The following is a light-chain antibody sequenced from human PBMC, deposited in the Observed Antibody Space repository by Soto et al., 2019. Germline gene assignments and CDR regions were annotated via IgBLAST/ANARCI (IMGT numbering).Light chain of an antibody. J-gene: IGKJ1*01. V-gene: IGKV1-5*03. CDR2: KAS. CDR1: QSISNW. CDR3: QEYNSYRWT. Sequence: DIQMTQSPSTLSASVGDRVTITCRASQSISNWLAWYQQKPGKAPKLLIYKASSLESGVPSRFSGSGSGTEFTLTISSLQPDDFGTYYCQEYNSYRWTFGQGTKVEIK.